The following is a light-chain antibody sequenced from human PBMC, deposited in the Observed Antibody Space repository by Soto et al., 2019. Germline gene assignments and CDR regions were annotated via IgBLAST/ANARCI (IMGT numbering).Light chain of an antibody. CDR3: SSYTSSNPLI. Sequence: QSALTQPTSVSGSPGQSVTISCTGTSSDIGAYNRVSWYQHPPGTAPKLMIYEVRDRTSGVPDRFSGSKSGNTASLTISGLQAEDEADYYCSSYTSSNPLIFGGGTQLTV. V-gene: IGLV2-18*02. J-gene: IGLJ7*01. CDR2: EVR. CDR1: SSDIGAYNR.